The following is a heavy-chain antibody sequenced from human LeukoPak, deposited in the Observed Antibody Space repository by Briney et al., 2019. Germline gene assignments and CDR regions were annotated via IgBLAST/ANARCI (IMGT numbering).Heavy chain of an antibody. D-gene: IGHD2/OR15-2a*01. Sequence: GGSLRLSCAASGFTFSNAWMSWVRQAPGKGLEWVGRIKSKTDGGTTDYAAPVKGRFTISRDDSKNTLYLQMNSLKTEDTAVYYCTRDATYYLRYGYFDYWGQGTLVTVSS. CDR2: IKSKTDGGTT. V-gene: IGHV3-15*01. J-gene: IGHJ4*02. CDR1: GFTFSNAW. CDR3: TRDATYYLRYGYFDY.